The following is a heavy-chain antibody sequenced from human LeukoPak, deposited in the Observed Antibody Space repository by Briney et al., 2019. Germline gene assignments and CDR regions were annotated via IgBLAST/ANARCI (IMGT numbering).Heavy chain of an antibody. CDR1: GLTVSSNY. J-gene: IGHJ4*02. CDR3: ARGMQWLVLGD. Sequence: PGGSLRLSCAASGLTVSSNYMSWVRQAPGKGLEWVSVIYSGGSTYYADSVKGRFTISRDNSKNTLYLQMNSLRAEDTAVYCCARGMQWLVLGDWGQGTLVTVSS. V-gene: IGHV3-53*01. CDR2: IYSGGST. D-gene: IGHD6-19*01.